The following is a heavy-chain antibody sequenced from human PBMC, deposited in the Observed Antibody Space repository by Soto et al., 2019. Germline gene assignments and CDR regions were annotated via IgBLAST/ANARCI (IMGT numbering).Heavy chain of an antibody. J-gene: IGHJ4*02. CDR2: INHSGST. V-gene: IGHV4-34*01. CDR1: GGSFSGYY. CDR3: ARVRRRYCSGGSCSPFDY. Sequence: SETLSLTCAVYGGSFSGYYWSWIRQPPGKGLEWIGEINHSGSTNYNPSPKSRVTISVDTSKNQFSLKLSSVTAADTAVYYCARVRRRYCSGGSCSPFDYWGQGTLVTVSS. D-gene: IGHD2-15*01.